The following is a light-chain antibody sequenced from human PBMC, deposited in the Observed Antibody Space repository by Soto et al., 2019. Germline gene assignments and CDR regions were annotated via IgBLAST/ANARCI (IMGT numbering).Light chain of an antibody. CDR2: GAS. V-gene: IGKV3-15*01. Sequence: EIVMTQSPATLSVSPGERVTLSCRASQSVSSNLAWYQQKPGQAPRLLIYGASTRATGIPARFSGSGSGTEFTLTISSLQSEDFAVYYCQQYNNWPCTFGQGTKLEIK. CDR3: QQYNNWPCT. J-gene: IGKJ2*02. CDR1: QSVSSN.